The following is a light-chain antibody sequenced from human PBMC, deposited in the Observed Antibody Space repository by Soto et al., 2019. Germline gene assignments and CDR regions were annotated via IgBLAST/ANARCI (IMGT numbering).Light chain of an antibody. CDR1: QSISSY. CDR3: QQSYSLPIT. Sequence: DIQMTQSPSSLSASVGDRITITCRASQSISSYLNWYQQKPGRAPKVLIFAASSLQSGVPSRFSGSGSGTDFTLTIRSLQPEDFATYYCQQSYSLPITFGQGTRLEIK. J-gene: IGKJ5*01. CDR2: AAS. V-gene: IGKV1-39*01.